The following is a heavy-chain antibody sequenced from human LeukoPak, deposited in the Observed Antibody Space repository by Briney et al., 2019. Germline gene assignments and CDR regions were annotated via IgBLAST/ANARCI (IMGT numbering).Heavy chain of an antibody. Sequence: ASVKVSCKASGGTFSSYAISWVRQAPGQGLEWMGGIIPIFGTANYAQKFQGRVTITADKSSSTAYMELSSLRSEDTAVYYCATRAADIPTRPAYYYYYMDVWGKGTTVTVSS. CDR1: GGTFSSYA. CDR2: IIPIFGTA. J-gene: IGHJ6*03. CDR3: ATRAADIPTRPAYYYYYMDV. D-gene: IGHD6-6*01. V-gene: IGHV1-69*06.